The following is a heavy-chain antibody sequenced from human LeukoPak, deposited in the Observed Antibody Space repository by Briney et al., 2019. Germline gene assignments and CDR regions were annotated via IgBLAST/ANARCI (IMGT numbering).Heavy chain of an antibody. J-gene: IGHJ6*03. Sequence: GGSLRLSCAASGFTFSSYAMDWVRQAPGRGLEWVSGFSGSGGTTYYADSVKGRFTISRDNSKNTLYLQMNSLRAEDTAVYYCANGNRCTSPNCLGYYYFYMDVWGKGTTVTVSS. CDR1: GFTFSSYA. CDR3: ANGNRCTSPNCLGYYYFYMDV. D-gene: IGHD2-8*01. V-gene: IGHV3-23*01. CDR2: FSGSGGTT.